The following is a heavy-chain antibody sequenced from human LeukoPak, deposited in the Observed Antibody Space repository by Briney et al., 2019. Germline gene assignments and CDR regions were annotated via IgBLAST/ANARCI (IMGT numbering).Heavy chain of an antibody. J-gene: IGHJ4*02. D-gene: IGHD2-15*01. CDR3: AKSGLNRFDY. Sequence: GGSLRLSCAASGFTVSSNEMSWVRQAPGKGLEWVSSISGGSTYYADSRKGRFTISRDNSKNTLHLQMNSLRAEDTAVYYCAKSGLNRFDYWGQGTLVTVSS. CDR2: ISGGST. V-gene: IGHV3-38-3*01. CDR1: GFTVSSNE.